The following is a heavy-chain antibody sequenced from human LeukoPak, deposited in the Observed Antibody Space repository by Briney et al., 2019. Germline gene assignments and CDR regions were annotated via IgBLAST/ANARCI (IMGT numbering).Heavy chain of an antibody. CDR3: AKHTHNHGGFFDP. Sequence: AGGSLRLSCAASGFTFSTYGMTWVRQAPGKGLEWVSSISDSGGTTQSADSVKGRFTISRGNSKNTLYLQMNSLRAEDTAEYYCAKHTHNHGGFFDPWGQGTLVTVSS. CDR2: ISDSGGTT. J-gene: IGHJ5*02. CDR1: GFTFSTYG. V-gene: IGHV3-23*01. D-gene: IGHD2-15*01.